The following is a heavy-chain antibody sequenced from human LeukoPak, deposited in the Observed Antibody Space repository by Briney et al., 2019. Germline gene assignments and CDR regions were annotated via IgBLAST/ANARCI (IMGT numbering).Heavy chain of an antibody. Sequence: GASVKVSCKTSGYTFNSYGISWVRQAPGQGLAWMGWIIPYNGNTNYAQNLQGRVTMTTDTSTSTAYMELRSLRSDDTAVYYCARRGLTNEDTYCNSTGCYIASGDWFDPWGQGTLVTVSS. CDR3: ARRGLTNEDTYCNSTGCYIASGDWFDP. CDR2: IIPYNGNT. CDR1: GYTFNSYG. J-gene: IGHJ5*02. V-gene: IGHV1-18*01. D-gene: IGHD2-2*02.